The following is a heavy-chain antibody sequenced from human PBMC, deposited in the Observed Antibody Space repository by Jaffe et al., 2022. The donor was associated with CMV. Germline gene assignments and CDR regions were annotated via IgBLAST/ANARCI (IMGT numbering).Heavy chain of an antibody. CDR1: GYSFTSYG. CDR2: ISPKNGNT. CDR3: ARTRVDNVDTVMVSSFDY. J-gene: IGHJ4*02. D-gene: IGHD5-18*01. V-gene: IGHV1-18*04. Sequence: QVQLVQSGAEVENPGASVRVSCKASGYSFTSYGITWVRQAPGQGLEWMGWISPKNGNTNYAQKLQGRVTMTTDTSTSTAYMELRSLRSDDTAVYYCARTRVDNVDTVMVSSFDYWGQGTLVTVSS.